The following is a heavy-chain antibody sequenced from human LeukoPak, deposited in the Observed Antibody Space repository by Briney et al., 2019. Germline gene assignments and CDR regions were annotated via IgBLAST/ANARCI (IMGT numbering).Heavy chain of an antibody. CDR3: ARDPPTYYYDSSGYYDNGY. J-gene: IGHJ4*02. D-gene: IGHD3-22*01. CDR1: GGSISSGSYY. Sequence: SSQTPSLTCTVSGGSISSGSYYWSWIRQPAGKGLEWIGRIYTSGSTNYNPSLKSRVTISVDTSKNQFSLKLSSVTAADTATYYCARDPPTYYYDSSGYYDNGYWGQGTLVTVSS. CDR2: IYTSGST. V-gene: IGHV4-61*02.